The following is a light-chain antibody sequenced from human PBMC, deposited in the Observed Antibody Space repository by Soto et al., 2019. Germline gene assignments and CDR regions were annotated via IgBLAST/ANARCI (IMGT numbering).Light chain of an antibody. V-gene: IGLV2-14*01. CDR2: DVS. Sequence: QSALTQPDSVSGSPGQSITISCTGTSRDVGGYNYVSWYQQHPGKAPKLMIYDVSNRPSGVSNRFSGSKSGNTASLTISGLQAEDEVDYYCSSYTSSSTWVFGGGTKVTVL. CDR1: SRDVGGYNY. CDR3: SSYTSSSTWV. J-gene: IGLJ3*02.